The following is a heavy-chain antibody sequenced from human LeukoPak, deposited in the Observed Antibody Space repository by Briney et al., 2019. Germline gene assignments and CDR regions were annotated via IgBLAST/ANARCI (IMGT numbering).Heavy chain of an antibody. CDR3: VRGFHYGLDV. CDR1: GFTFSSYW. D-gene: IGHD3-10*01. V-gene: IGHV3-7*01. Sequence: PGGSLRLSCAASGFTFSSYWMSWVRQAPGKGLEWVANIKQDGSEKYYVDSVKGRFTISRDNAKNSLSLEMNSLRAEDTAVYYCVRGFHYGLDVWGQGTTVTVSS. CDR2: IKQDGSEK. J-gene: IGHJ6*02.